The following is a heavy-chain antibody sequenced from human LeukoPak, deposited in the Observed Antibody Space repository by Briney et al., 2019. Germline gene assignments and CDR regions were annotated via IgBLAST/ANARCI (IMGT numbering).Heavy chain of an antibody. J-gene: IGHJ4*02. D-gene: IGHD3-22*01. V-gene: IGHV4-59*12. Sequence: PSETLSLTCTVSGGSINSYYWSWIRQPPGKGLECIGHIFYSGSTNYNPSLKNRVTISVDTSKNQFSLKLSSVTAADTAVYYCARDLYYYDSSGYYPYYWGQGTLVTVSS. CDR2: IFYSGST. CDR3: ARDLYYYDSSGYYPYY. CDR1: GGSINSYY.